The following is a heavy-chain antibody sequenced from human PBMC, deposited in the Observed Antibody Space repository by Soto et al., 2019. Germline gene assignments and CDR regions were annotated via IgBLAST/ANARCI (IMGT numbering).Heavy chain of an antibody. D-gene: IGHD4-17*01. J-gene: IGHJ4*02. Sequence: EVQLVESGGGLVQPGGSLRLSCAASGFTVSTNYMSWVRQAPGKGLEWVSVIYSGGSTFYADSVKGRFTISRDNSKNTLYLQMNSLRAEDTAVYYCARLWGTVTPRPLDYWGQGTLVTVSS. V-gene: IGHV3-66*01. CDR2: IYSGGST. CDR3: ARLWGTVTPRPLDY. CDR1: GFTVSTNY.